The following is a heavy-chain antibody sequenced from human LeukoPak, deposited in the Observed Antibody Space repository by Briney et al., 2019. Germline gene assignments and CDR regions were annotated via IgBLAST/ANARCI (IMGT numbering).Heavy chain of an antibody. CDR3: ARPVMDCSGGSCYKNWFDP. CDR1: GYSFTSYW. Sequence: GESLKISCKGSGYSFTSYWIAWVRQMPGKGLEWMGIIYPGESDTRYSTSFQGQITLSPAKSISTAYLQWSRLKASDTAMYYCARPVMDCSGGSCYKNWFDPWGQGTLVTVSS. D-gene: IGHD2-15*01. V-gene: IGHV5-51*01. CDR2: IYPGESDT. J-gene: IGHJ5*02.